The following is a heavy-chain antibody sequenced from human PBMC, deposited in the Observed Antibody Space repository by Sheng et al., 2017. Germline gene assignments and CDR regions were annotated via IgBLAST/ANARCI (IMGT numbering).Heavy chain of an antibody. CDR2: IWHDGSNK. CDR3: ARDLWISGFKFFDS. CDR1: GFTFSTYG. V-gene: IGHV3-33*01. J-gene: IGHJ4*02. Sequence: QVQLVESGGGVVQPGRSLRLSCAASGFTFSTYGIHWVRQAPGKGLEWLTLIWHDGSNKYYAESVKGRFTVSRDNSQNTVYLQMNSLRAEDTAVYFCARDLWISGFKFFDSWGQGTLVTVS. D-gene: IGHD3-22*01.